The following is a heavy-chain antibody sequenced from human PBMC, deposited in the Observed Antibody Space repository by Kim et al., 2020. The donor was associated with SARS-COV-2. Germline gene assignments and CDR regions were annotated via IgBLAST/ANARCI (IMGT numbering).Heavy chain of an antibody. V-gene: IGHV4-59*01. CDR3: ARAYCSGGSCYPYFDY. D-gene: IGHD2-15*01. Sequence: SRKSRVTISVDTSKNQFSLKLSSVTAADTAVYYCARAYCSGGSCYPYFDYWGQGTLVTVSS. J-gene: IGHJ4*02.